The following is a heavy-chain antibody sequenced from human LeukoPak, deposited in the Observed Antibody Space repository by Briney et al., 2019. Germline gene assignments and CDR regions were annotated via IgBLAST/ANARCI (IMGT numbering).Heavy chain of an antibody. V-gene: IGHV1-2*02. D-gene: IGHD3-10*01. Sequence: GASVKVSCKASGYTFTGYYMHWVRQAPGQGLEWMGCINPHSGGTNYAQKFQGRVTMTRDTSISTAYMELSRLRSDDTAVYYCARTDSLLLWFGDPPPFFDYWGQGTLVTVSS. CDR3: ARTDSLLLWFGDPPPFFDY. CDR1: GYTFTGYY. J-gene: IGHJ4*02. CDR2: INPHSGGT.